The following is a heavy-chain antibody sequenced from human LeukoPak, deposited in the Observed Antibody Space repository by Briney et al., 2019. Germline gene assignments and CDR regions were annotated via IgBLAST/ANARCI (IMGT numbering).Heavy chain of an antibody. CDR2: IYYSGST. CDR3: ATSVDIVARGTVFDY. CDR1: TYSIPVGYY. D-gene: IGHD5-12*01. V-gene: IGHV4-38-2*02. Sequence: SETLSLTCTVSTYSIPVGYYWGWIRQPPGKGLEWIGSIYYSGSTYYNPSLKSRVTISVDTSKNQFPLKLSSVTAADTAVYYCATSVDIVARGTVFDYWGQGTLVTVSS. J-gene: IGHJ4*02.